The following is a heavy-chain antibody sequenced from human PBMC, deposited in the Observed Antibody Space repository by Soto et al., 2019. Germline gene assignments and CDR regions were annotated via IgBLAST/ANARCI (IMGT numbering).Heavy chain of an antibody. D-gene: IGHD3-10*01. V-gene: IGHV1-2*02. CDR2: INPNSGGT. CDR3: ARDPVLLWFGEAYYYYYGMEV. J-gene: IGHJ6*02. Sequence: ASVKVSCKASGYTFTGYYMHWVREAPGQGLEWMGWINPNSGGTNYAQKFQGRVTMTRDTSISTAYMELSRLRSDDTAVYYCARDPVLLWFGEAYYYYYGMEVWGEGTKVPVSS. CDR1: GYTFTGYY.